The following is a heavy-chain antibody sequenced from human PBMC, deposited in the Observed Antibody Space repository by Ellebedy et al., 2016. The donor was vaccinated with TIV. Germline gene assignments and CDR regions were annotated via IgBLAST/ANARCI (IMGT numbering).Heavy chain of an antibody. D-gene: IGHD3-10*01. CDR1: GFTFSSYA. J-gene: IGHJ4*02. CDR2: ISGSGGST. CDR3: AKGSDSSDGWFGEFLFDY. V-gene: IGHV3-23*01. Sequence: GESLKISCAASGFTFSSYAMSWVRQAPGKGLEWVSAISGSGGSTYYADSVKGRFTISRDNSKNTLYLQMNSLRAEDTAVYYCAKGSDSSDGWFGEFLFDYWGQGTLVTVSS.